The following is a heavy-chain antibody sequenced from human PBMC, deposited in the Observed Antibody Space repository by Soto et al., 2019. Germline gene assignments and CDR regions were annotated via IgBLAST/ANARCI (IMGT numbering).Heavy chain of an antibody. CDR2: IYYSGST. V-gene: IGHV4-30-4*01. Sequence: PSETLSLTCTVSGGSISSGDYYWSWIRQPPGKGLEWIGYIYYSGSTYYNPSLKSRVTISVDTSKNQFSLKLSSVTAADTAVYYCARGPTVWGSYRSFDYWGQGTLVTVS. CDR3: ARGPTVWGSYRSFDY. D-gene: IGHD3-16*02. CDR1: GGSISSGDYY. J-gene: IGHJ4*02.